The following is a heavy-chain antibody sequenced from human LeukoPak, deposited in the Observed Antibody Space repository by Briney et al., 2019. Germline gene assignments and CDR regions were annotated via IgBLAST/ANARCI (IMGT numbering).Heavy chain of an antibody. J-gene: IGHJ4*02. CDR3: TRGSYGDYGY. Sequence: GGSLRPSCAASGFIFSSFTMNWVRQAPGKGLEWVSSISSDSKSIYYADSEKGRFIISRDNAKNSLFLQMDSLRAEDTALYYCTRGSYGDYGYWGQGTLVTVSS. V-gene: IGHV3-21*01. CDR2: ISSDSKSI. CDR1: GFIFSSFT. D-gene: IGHD4-17*01.